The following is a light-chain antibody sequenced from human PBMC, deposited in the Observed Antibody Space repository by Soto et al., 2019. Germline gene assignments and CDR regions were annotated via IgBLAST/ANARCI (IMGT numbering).Light chain of an antibody. Sequence: ISMTQSPATPSVSPGEIATLYCRASQSVSSKLAWYQQKPGQAPRLLIYGASTRATGIPARFSGSGSGTEFTLTISSLQPEDFATYYCQQHNSYPRTFGQGTKVDIK. V-gene: IGKV3-15*01. CDR3: QQHNSYPRT. CDR1: QSVSSK. J-gene: IGKJ1*01. CDR2: GAS.